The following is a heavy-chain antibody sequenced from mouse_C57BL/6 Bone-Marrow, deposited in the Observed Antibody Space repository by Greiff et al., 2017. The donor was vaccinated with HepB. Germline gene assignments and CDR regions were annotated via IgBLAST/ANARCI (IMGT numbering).Heavy chain of an antibody. J-gene: IGHJ4*01. Sequence: EVKLMESGPGLVKPSQTVFLTCTVTGISITTGNYRWSWIRQFPGNKLEWIGYIFYSGTITYNPSLTSRTTITRDTPKNQFFLEMNSLTAEDTATYYCARLGPGAMDYWGQGTSVTVSS. CDR3: ARLGPGAMDY. CDR2: IFYSGTI. V-gene: IGHV3-5*01. D-gene: IGHD4-1*01. CDR1: GISITTGNYR.